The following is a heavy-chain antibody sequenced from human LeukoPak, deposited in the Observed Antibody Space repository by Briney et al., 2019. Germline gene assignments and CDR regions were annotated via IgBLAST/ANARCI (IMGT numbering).Heavy chain of an antibody. Sequence: KSSETLSLTCTVSGGSISSGSYYWSWIRQPAGKGLEWIGRIYTSGSTNYNPSLKSRVTISVDTSENQFSLKLSSVTAADTAVYYCARDFEYSSSDYWGRGTLVTVSS. D-gene: IGHD6-6*01. J-gene: IGHJ4*02. CDR2: IYTSGST. CDR1: GGSISSGSYY. CDR3: ARDFEYSSSDY. V-gene: IGHV4-61*02.